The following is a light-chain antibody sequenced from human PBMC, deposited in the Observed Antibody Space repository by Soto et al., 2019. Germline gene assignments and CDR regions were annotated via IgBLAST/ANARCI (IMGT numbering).Light chain of an antibody. V-gene: IGKV3-20*01. Sequence: EIVMTQSPATLSVSPGERATLSCRASQSVSSSYLAWYQQKPGQAPRLLIYGASSRATGIPDRFSGSGSGTDFTLTISRLEPEDFAVYHCQQYGSLSWTFGQGTKGDIK. CDR3: QQYGSLSWT. J-gene: IGKJ1*01. CDR1: QSVSSSY. CDR2: GAS.